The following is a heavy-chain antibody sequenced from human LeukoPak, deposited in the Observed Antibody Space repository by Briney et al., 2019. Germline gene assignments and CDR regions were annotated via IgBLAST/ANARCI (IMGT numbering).Heavy chain of an antibody. J-gene: IGHJ4*02. CDR1: GFTFSSYG. V-gene: IGHV3-23*01. CDR2: ISGSGGST. D-gene: IGHD7-27*01. CDR3: AKDGGLWVSAHWGDS. Sequence: PGGSLRLSCAASGFTFSSYGMSWVRQAPGKGLEWVSGISGSGGSTYYADSVKGRFTVSRDNSKSTLFLQMNSLRAEDTAVYYCAKDGGLWVSAHWGDSWGRGTLVTVSS.